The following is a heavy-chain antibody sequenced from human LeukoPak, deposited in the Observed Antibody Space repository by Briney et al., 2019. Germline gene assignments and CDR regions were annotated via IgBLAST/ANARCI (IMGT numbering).Heavy chain of an antibody. CDR2: IYYSGST. Sequence: PSETLSLTCTVSGGSISSYYWSWIRQPPGKGLEWIGYIYYSGSTNYNPSLKSRVTISVDKSKNQFSLKLKSVTAADTAVYYCARGLRYGDYGHYYGMDVWGQGTTVTVSS. CDR3: ARGLRYGDYGHYYGMDV. CDR1: GGSISSYY. V-gene: IGHV4-59*01. J-gene: IGHJ6*02. D-gene: IGHD4-17*01.